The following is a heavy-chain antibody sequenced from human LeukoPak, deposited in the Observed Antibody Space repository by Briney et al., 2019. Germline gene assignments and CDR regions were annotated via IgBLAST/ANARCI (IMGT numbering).Heavy chain of an antibody. V-gene: IGHV4-59*01. CDR2: IYYSGST. Sequence: SETLSLTCTVSGGSISSYYWSWIRQPPGKGLEWIGYIYYSGSTNYNPSLKSRVTISVDTSKNQFSLKLTSVTAADTAVYYRATNLPGYSYGYWVAWGQGTLVTVSS. CDR3: ATNLPGYSYGYWVA. J-gene: IGHJ5*02. CDR1: GGSISSYY. D-gene: IGHD5-18*01.